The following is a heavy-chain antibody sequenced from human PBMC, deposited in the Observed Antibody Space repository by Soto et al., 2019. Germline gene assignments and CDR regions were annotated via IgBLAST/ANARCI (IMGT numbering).Heavy chain of an antibody. V-gene: IGHV1-18*01. J-gene: IGHJ5*02. Sequence: ASVKVSCKASVYTFTSYGISWVRQDPGQGLEWMGWISAYNGNTNYAQKLQGRVTMTTDTSTSTAYMELRSLRSDDTAVYYCARKRFLEWLGWFDPWGQGTLVTVSS. CDR3: ARKRFLEWLGWFDP. D-gene: IGHD3-3*01. CDR2: ISAYNGNT. CDR1: VYTFTSYG.